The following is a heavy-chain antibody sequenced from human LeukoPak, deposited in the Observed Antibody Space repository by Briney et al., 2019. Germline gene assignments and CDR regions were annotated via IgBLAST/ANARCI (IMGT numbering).Heavy chain of an antibody. CDR3: ARHSSYGVAATIILAHGAFDI. J-gene: IGHJ3*02. CDR1: GASIYNSPYY. CDR2: VSEGGAT. D-gene: IGHD2-15*01. V-gene: IGHV4-39*01. Sequence: PSETLSLTCTVSGASIYNSPYYWGWIRRPPGKGLEWIGNVSEGGATYYNPSLKSRVTISVDTSKNQFSLKLSSVTAADTAVYYCARHSSYGVAATIILAHGAFDIWGQGTMVTVSS.